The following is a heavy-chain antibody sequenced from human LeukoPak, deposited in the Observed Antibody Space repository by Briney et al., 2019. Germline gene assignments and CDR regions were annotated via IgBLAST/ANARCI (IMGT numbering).Heavy chain of an antibody. Sequence: PSETLSLTCAVYGGSFSGYYWSWIRQPPGKGLEWIGEISHSGSTNYNPSLKSRVTISVDTSKNQFSLKLSSVTAADTAVYYCARDLSDYYDSSGYYCLGYWGQGTLVTVSS. V-gene: IGHV4-34*01. CDR1: GGSFSGYY. CDR2: ISHSGST. D-gene: IGHD3-22*01. CDR3: ARDLSDYYDSSGYYCLGY. J-gene: IGHJ4*02.